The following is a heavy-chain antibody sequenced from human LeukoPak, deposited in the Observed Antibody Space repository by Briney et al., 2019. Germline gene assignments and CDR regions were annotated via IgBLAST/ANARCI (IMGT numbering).Heavy chain of an antibody. CDR1: GLPFIKNA. CDR3: VKARSYCSSTSCYDYFDY. V-gene: IGHV3-9*03. D-gene: IGHD2-2*01. J-gene: IGHJ4*02. Sequence: GGPLSPPWPAPGLPFIKNALTWSRKPQGKGLGWAPGFGWNSVSIGYADSVKGRFTISRDNAKNSLYLQMNSLRAEDMALYYCVKARSYCSSTSCYDYFDYWGQGTLVTVSS. CDR2: FGWNSVSI.